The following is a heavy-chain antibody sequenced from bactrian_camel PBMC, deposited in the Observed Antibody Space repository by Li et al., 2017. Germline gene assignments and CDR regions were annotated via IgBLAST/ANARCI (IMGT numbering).Heavy chain of an antibody. J-gene: IGHJ4*01. Sequence: QVQLVESGGGSVQAGGSLRLSCAASGYDYSPNYMVMGWFRQGTGKEREGLAVIYTAAGNTFVADSVKGRFTISQDDANNTVYLQMDSLKPEDTATYYCAATRGPLPVRSAFEEGRYNYWGQGTQVTVS. CDR3: AATRGPLPVRSAFEEGRYNY. D-gene: IGHD2*01. CDR1: GYDYSPNYMV. V-gene: IGHV3S54*01. CDR2: IYTAAGNT.